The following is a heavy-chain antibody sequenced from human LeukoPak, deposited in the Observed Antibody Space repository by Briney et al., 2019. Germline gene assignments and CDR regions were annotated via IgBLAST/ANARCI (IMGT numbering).Heavy chain of an antibody. CDR3: ARQKRNSSGWYGDY. J-gene: IGHJ4*02. CDR2: IYYSGTT. V-gene: IGHV4-30-4*08. D-gene: IGHD6-19*01. Sequence: PSETLSLTXTVSGGSISSGDYYWSWIRQPPGKGLEWIGYIYYSGTTYYNPSLKSRITISIDTSKSQFSLKLSSVTAADTAVYYCARQKRNSSGWYGDYWGQGTLVTVSS. CDR1: GGSISSGDYY.